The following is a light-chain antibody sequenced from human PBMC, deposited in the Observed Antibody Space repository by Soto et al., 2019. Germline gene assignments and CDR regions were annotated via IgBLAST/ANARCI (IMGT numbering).Light chain of an antibody. Sequence: DIQLTQSPSFLSASVGDTVTITCRASQGMSIYLAWYQQKPGKVPKLLIRSASTLQSGVPPRFSGGGSGTEFTLTISTLQPDDSGIYYCQQLNGYQLAFGGGTNVEIK. CDR1: QGMSIY. V-gene: IGKV1-9*01. CDR3: QQLNGYQLA. CDR2: SAS. J-gene: IGKJ4*01.